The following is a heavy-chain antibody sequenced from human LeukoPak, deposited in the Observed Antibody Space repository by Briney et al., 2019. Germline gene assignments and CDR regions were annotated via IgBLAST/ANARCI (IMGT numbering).Heavy chain of an antibody. D-gene: IGHD3-10*01. J-gene: IGHJ4*02. CDR3: ARERYYYGSGSYSSVG. Sequence: SVKVSCKASGGTFSSYAINWVRQAPGQGLEWMGGIIPIFGTANYAQKFQGRVTITADESTSTAYMELSSLRSEDTAVYYCARERYYYGSGSYSSVGWGQGTLVTVSS. CDR2: IIPIFGTA. V-gene: IGHV1-69*13. CDR1: GGTFSSYA.